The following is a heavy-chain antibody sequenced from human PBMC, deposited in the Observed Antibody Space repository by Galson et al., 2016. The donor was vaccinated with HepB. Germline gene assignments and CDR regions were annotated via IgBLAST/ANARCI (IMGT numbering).Heavy chain of an antibody. CDR3: ARFGFANGLDL. D-gene: IGHD2-8*01. J-gene: IGHJ5*02. V-gene: IGHV3-7*01. CDR2: INLDATEK. Sequence: SLRLSCAASGSTFNRHWMGWVRQAPGKGLEWVANINLDATEKYYVDSVKGRFTISGDIAKISLYLQMNSLRVEDTAIYYCARFGFANGLDLWGQGALVVVSA. CDR1: GSTFNRHW.